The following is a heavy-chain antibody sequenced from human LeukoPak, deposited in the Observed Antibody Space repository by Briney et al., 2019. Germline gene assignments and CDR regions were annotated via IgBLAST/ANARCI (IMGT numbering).Heavy chain of an antibody. Sequence: GGSLRLSCAASGFTFSSYSMNWVRQAPGKGLEWVSYISSGSSTIYYADSVKGRFTISRDNAKNSLYLQMNSLRAEDTAVYYCASGSSNWIYYFEYWGQGTLVTVSS. V-gene: IGHV3-48*04. CDR1: GFTFSSYS. D-gene: IGHD6-13*01. CDR3: ASGSSNWIYYFEY. J-gene: IGHJ4*02. CDR2: ISSGSSTI.